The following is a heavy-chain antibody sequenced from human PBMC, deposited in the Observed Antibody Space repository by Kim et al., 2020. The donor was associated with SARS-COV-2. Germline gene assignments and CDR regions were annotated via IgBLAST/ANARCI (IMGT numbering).Heavy chain of an antibody. V-gene: IGHV1-18*01. CDR1: GYTFTSYG. Sequence: ASVKVSCKASGYTFTSYGISWVRQAPGQGLEWMGWISAYNGNTNYAQKLQGRVTMTTDTSTSTAYMELRSLRSDDTAVYYCAGEGYSSGWTYYYYYGMDVWGQGTTGTVSS. CDR3: AGEGYSSGWTYYYYYGMDV. CDR2: ISAYNGNT. J-gene: IGHJ6*02. D-gene: IGHD6-19*01.